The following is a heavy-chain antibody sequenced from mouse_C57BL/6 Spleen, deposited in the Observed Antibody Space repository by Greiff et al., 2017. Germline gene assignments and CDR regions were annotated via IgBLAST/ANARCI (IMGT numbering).Heavy chain of an antibody. Sequence: EVKLMESEGGLVQPGSSMKLSCTASGFTFSDYYMAWVRQVPEKGLEWVANINYDGSSTYYLDSLKSRFIISRDNAKNILYLQMSSLKSEDTATYYCAREAYGSSYWYFDVWGTGTTVTVSS. J-gene: IGHJ1*03. CDR3: AREAYGSSYWYFDV. CDR2: INYDGSST. D-gene: IGHD1-1*01. CDR1: GFTFSDYY. V-gene: IGHV5-16*01.